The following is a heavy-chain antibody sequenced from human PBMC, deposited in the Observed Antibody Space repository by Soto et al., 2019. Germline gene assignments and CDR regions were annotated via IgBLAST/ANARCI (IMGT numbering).Heavy chain of an antibody. CDR2: ISYDGTDK. D-gene: IGHD6-19*01. Sequence: GGSLRLSCAASGFTFSNHAMYWVRQAPGKGLEWVAVISYDGTDKYYADSVKGRFTISRDNSQNTLYLQMSSLRAEDTAVYYCAKNLQQWLILTLDYWGQGTQVTVSS. CDR1: GFTFSNHA. V-gene: IGHV3-30-3*02. J-gene: IGHJ4*02. CDR3: AKNLQQWLILTLDY.